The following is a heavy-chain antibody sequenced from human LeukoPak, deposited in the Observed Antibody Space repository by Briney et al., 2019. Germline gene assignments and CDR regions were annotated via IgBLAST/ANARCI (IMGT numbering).Heavy chain of an antibody. D-gene: IGHD3-3*01. J-gene: IGHJ3*02. CDR3: AREGLRFLEWASDAFDT. Sequence: PSETLSLTCTVSGGSISGYYWSWIRQPPGKGLEWIGYIYYSGSTNYNPSLKSRVTISVDTSKNQFSLKLSSVTAADTAVYYCAREGLRFLEWASDAFDTWGQGTMVTVSS. CDR2: IYYSGST. V-gene: IGHV4-59*01. CDR1: GGSISGYY.